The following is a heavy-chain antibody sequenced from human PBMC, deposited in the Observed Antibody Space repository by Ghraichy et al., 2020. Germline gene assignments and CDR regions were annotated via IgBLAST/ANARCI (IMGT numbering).Heavy chain of an antibody. J-gene: IGHJ6*02. CDR3: ARRQWIEPHDYGLDV. Sequence: SGPTLVKPTQTLTLTCTFSGFSLSTSGMCVSWIRQPPGKALEWLARIDWDDDKYYSTSLKTRLTISKDTSKNQVVLTMTNMDPVDTATYYCARRQWIEPHDYGLDVWGQGTTVTVSS. V-gene: IGHV2-70*11. D-gene: IGHD5-18*01. CDR1: GFSLSTSGMC. CDR2: IDWDDDK.